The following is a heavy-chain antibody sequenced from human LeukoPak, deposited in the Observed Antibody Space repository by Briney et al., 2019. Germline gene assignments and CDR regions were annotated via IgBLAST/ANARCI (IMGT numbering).Heavy chain of an antibody. J-gene: IGHJ4*02. CDR2: IVVGSGDA. V-gene: IGHV1-58*01. CDR3: AADRHLGATTGFGF. D-gene: IGHD1-26*01. CDR1: GFTLVNSA. Sequence: SVKVSCKASGFTLVNSAVHWVRQARGQSLEWIGWIVVGSGDARYAQRFQERLTITRDKSTGTAYMELSSLRSEDTAVYYCAADRHLGATTGFGFWGQGTLVTVSS.